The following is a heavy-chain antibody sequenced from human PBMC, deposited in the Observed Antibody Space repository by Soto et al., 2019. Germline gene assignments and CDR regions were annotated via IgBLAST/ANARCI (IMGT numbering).Heavy chain of an antibody. D-gene: IGHD6-13*01. CDR1: GFTFSDTW. CDR2: IKRKTAGGAT. Sequence: EVQLVESGGGFVKPGGSLRLSCAASGFTFSDTWMNWVRQAPGKGLESVARIKRKTAGGATDCAAPVHGRFTISRDDATSTVFLQMDSLQTEDTAVYYFTADLSSSRALTNDYWGQGALFTISS. J-gene: IGHJ4*02. CDR3: TADLSSSRALTNDY. V-gene: IGHV3-15*07.